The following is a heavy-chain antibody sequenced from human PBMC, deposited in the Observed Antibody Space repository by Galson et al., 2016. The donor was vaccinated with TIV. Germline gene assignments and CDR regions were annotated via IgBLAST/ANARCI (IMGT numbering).Heavy chain of an antibody. Sequence: SLRLSCAASGFSVSYKHMIWVRQTPGKGLEWVSLIYSNDDTYYADSVKGRFTISRHNSKNTLYLQMNSLRAEDTAVYYCAREGKGAAYPNNFDYWGQGTLVTVSS. CDR2: IYSNDDT. J-gene: IGHJ4*02. CDR1: GFSVSYKH. V-gene: IGHV3-53*01. D-gene: IGHD1-26*01. CDR3: AREGKGAAYPNNFDY.